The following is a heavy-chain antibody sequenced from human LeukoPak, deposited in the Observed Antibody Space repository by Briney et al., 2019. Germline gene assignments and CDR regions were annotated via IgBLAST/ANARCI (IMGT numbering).Heavy chain of an antibody. CDR1: GFTFSSYE. CDR3: ARGRLGEWLRSMSLFDY. V-gene: IGHV3-48*03. CDR2: ISSSGSTI. Sequence: GGSLRLSCAASGFTFSSYEVNWVRQVPGKGLEWISYISSSGSTIYYADSVKGRFTISRDNAKNSLYLQMNSLRAEDTGVYYCARGRLGEWLRSMSLFDYWGQGTLVTVSS. J-gene: IGHJ4*02. D-gene: IGHD5-12*01.